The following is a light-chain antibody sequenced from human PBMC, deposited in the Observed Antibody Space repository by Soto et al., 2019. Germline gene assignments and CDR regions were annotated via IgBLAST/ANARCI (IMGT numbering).Light chain of an antibody. CDR1: QGISSY. V-gene: IGKV1-9*01. CDR3: QQSYSTPQT. Sequence: DIQLTQSPSFLSASVGDRVTITCRASQGISSYLAWYQQKPGKAPKLLIYAASTLQSGVPSRFSGSGSGTEFTLTISSLQPEDFATYYCQQSYSTPQTFGQGTKVDIK. CDR2: AAS. J-gene: IGKJ1*01.